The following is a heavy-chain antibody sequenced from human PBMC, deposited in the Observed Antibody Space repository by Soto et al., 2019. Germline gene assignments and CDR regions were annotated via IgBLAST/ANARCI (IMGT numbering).Heavy chain of an antibody. V-gene: IGHV3-30*04. D-gene: IGHD2-2*01. CDR3: AKEGCSSTSCVAFLDV. J-gene: IGHJ6*02. CDR1: GFTFSSYA. CDR2: ISYDGSKK. Sequence: PGGSLRLSCAASGFTFSSYAMHWVRQAPGKGLEWVAVISYDGSKKYYADSVKGRFIISRDNSKDTVYLQMNSLRAEDTAVYYCAKEGCSSTSCVAFLDVWGRGTTVTVYS.